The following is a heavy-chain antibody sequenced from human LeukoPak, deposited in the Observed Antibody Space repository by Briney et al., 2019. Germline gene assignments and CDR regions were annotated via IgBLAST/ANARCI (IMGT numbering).Heavy chain of an antibody. Sequence: GGSLRLSRVASGFSFNTYYMNWVRQVPGGGLEWVANVNEDGSETAYVDSVKGRFTSSRDNAKNSLYLQMKSLRAEDTAVYYCARQLGGSGSYWGQGTLVTVSS. J-gene: IGHJ4*02. CDR2: VNEDGSET. D-gene: IGHD3-10*01. CDR1: GFSFNTYY. CDR3: ARQLGGSGSY. V-gene: IGHV3-7*03.